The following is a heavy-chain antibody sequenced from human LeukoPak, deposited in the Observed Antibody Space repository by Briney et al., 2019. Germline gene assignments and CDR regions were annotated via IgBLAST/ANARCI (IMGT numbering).Heavy chain of an antibody. Sequence: SETLSLTCTVSGGSISSSSYYWGWIRQPPGKGLEWIGSIYYSGSTYYNPSLKSRVPISVDTSKNQFSLKLSSVTAADTAVYYCARVFRSTFGGVIDWFDPWGQGTLVTVS. V-gene: IGHV4-39*07. D-gene: IGHD3-16*01. CDR3: ARVFRSTFGGVIDWFDP. CDR1: GGSISSSSYY. J-gene: IGHJ5*02. CDR2: IYYSGST.